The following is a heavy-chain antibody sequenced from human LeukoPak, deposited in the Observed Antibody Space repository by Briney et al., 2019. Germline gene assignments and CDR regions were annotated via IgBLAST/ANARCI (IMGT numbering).Heavy chain of an antibody. V-gene: IGHV1-18*01. J-gene: IGHJ4*02. Sequence: ASGKLPCNAYGYAFTNYGVTWVPQAPGQGLEWYTLISASNGNTNYAQKLQGRVTMTTETSTSTAYMELRSLRSDDTAVYYCARALSRGYSGYDYGLGYWGQGTLVTVSS. CDR1: GYAFTNYG. CDR3: ARALSRGYSGYDYGLGY. CDR2: ISASNGNT. D-gene: IGHD5-12*01.